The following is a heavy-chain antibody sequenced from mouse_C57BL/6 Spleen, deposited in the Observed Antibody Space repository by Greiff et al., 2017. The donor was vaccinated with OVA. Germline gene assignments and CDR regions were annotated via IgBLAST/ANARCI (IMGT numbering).Heavy chain of an antibody. D-gene: IGHD1-1*01. CDR2: IDPENGDT. CDR3: TTGYGSSYIYAMDY. V-gene: IGHV14-4*01. J-gene: IGHJ4*01. CDR1: GFNIKDDY. Sequence: EVQLVESGAELVRPGASVKLSCTASGFNIKDDYMHWVKQRPEQGLEWIGWIDPENGDTEYASKFQGKATITADTSSNTAYLQLSSLTSEDTAVYYCTTGYGSSYIYAMDYWGQGTSVTVSS.